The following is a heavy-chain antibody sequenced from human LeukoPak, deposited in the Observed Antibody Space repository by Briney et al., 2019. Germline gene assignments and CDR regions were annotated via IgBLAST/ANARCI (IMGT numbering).Heavy chain of an antibody. CDR3: AREIHDYGGNSVGY. CDR1: GFTVSSNY. CDR2: IYSGGST. V-gene: IGHV3-66*01. J-gene: IGHJ4*02. D-gene: IGHD4-23*01. Sequence: GGSLRLSCAASGFTVSSNYMSWVRQAPGKGLEWVSVIYSGGSTYYADSVKGRFTISRDNSKNTLYLQMSSLRAEDTAVYYCAREIHDYGGNSVGYWGQGTLVTVSS.